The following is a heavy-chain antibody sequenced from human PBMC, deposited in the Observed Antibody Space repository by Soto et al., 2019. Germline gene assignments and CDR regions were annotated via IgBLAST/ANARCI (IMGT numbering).Heavy chain of an antibody. Sequence: QVHLVEQGRGLVKHGGSLRLSCTVSGFAFRHDYLTWFRQAPGKGLEWLSYISTSGSPAYHADSVKGRFTISTDNDEKSLYLQMDSLRAEDTGVYYCATGGIDYEAWGQGTLGTVSS. V-gene: IGHV3-11*01. J-gene: IGHJ5*02. CDR3: ATGGIDYEA. CDR1: GFAFRHDY. CDR2: ISTSGSPA. D-gene: IGHD4-17*01.